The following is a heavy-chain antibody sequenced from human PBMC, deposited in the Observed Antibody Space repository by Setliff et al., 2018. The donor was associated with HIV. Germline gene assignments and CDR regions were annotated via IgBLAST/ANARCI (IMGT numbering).Heavy chain of an antibody. CDR2: INPSGGST. CDR3: ARVNLRITIFGVAPTSHSIDY. V-gene: IGHV1-46*01. CDR1: GYTFTSYY. Sequence: ASVKVSCKASGYTFTSYYMHWVRQAPGQGLEWMGIINPSGGSTSYAQKFQGRVTMTTDTSTSTAYMELRSLRSDDTAVYYCARVNLRITIFGVAPTSHSIDYWGQGTLVTVSS. J-gene: IGHJ4*02. D-gene: IGHD3-3*01.